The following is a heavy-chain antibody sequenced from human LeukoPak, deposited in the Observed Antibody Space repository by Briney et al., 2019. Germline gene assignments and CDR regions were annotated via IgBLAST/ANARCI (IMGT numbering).Heavy chain of an antibody. D-gene: IGHD2-15*01. CDR2: ISGSGGST. CDR3: AKDGVLDIVVVVAAWVYDAFDI. V-gene: IGHV3-23*01. Sequence: PGGSLRLSCAASGFTFSSYAMSWVRQAPGKGLEWVSAISGSGGSTYYADSVKGRFTISRDNSKNTLYLQMNSLRAEDTAVYYCAKDGVLDIVVVVAAWVYDAFDIWGQGTMVTVSS. J-gene: IGHJ3*02. CDR1: GFTFSSYA.